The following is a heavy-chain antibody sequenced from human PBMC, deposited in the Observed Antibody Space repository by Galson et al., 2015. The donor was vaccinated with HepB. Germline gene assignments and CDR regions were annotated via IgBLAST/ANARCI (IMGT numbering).Heavy chain of an antibody. Sequence: SVKVSCKASGYIFTDFDINWVRQATGQGLEWMGWMNPNSGNTGYAQKFQGRVTMTRNTSISTAYMELSSLRSEDTAVYYCARVRYYGSGSYYNPLFYYYYYYMDVWGKGTTVTVSS. D-gene: IGHD3-10*01. J-gene: IGHJ6*03. CDR1: GYIFTDFD. CDR2: MNPNSGNT. V-gene: IGHV1-8*02. CDR3: ARVRYYGSGSYYNPLFYYYYYYMDV.